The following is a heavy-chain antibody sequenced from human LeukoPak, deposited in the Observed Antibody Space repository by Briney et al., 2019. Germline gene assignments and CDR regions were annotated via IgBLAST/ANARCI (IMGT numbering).Heavy chain of an antibody. D-gene: IGHD3-22*01. V-gene: IGHV3-23*01. CDR3: ANAEGYYYDSGGYYVEYFQH. J-gene: IGHJ1*01. CDR1: GFTFSSYA. CDR2: ISGSGGST. Sequence: GGSLRLSCAASGFTFSSYAMSWVRQAPGKGLEWVSAISGSGGSTYYADSVKGRFTISRDNSKNTLYLQMNSLRAEDTAVYYCANAEGYYYDSGGYYVEYFQHWGQGTLDTVSS.